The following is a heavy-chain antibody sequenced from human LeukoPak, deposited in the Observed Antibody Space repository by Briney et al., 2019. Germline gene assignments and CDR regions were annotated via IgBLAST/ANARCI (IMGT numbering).Heavy chain of an antibody. CDR2: IYTSGST. J-gene: IGHJ4*02. CDR3: ARDWFDSSGYLSDY. CDR1: GGSISSYY. Sequence: SETLSLTCTVSGGSISSYYWSWIRQPAGKGLEWIGRIYTSGSTNYNPSLKSRVTMSVDTSKNQFSLKLSSVTAADTAVYYCARDWFDSSGYLSDYWGQGTLVTVSS. V-gene: IGHV4-4*07. D-gene: IGHD3-22*01.